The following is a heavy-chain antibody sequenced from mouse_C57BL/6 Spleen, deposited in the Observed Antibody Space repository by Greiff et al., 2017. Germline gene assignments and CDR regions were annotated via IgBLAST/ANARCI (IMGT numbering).Heavy chain of an antibody. CDR1: GYAFSSYW. J-gene: IGHJ2*01. Sequence: VQLHQSGAELVKPGASVKISCKASGYAFSSYWMNWVKQRPGKGLEWIGQIYPGDGDTNYNGKFKGKATLTADKSSSTAYMQLSSLTSEDSAVYFCARVVDSSGYDFDYWGQGTTLTVSS. V-gene: IGHV1-80*01. CDR3: ARVVDSSGYDFDY. D-gene: IGHD3-2*02. CDR2: IYPGDGDT.